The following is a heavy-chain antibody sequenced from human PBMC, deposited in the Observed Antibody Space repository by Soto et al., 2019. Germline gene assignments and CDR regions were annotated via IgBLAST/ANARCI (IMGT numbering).Heavy chain of an antibody. CDR1: GSSISGFY. CDR2: IYSSGVT. D-gene: IGHD3-10*01. CDR3: ARGPGSYNWFDL. J-gene: IGHJ5*02. Sequence: QVQLQESGPGLLKPSETLSLTCTVSGSSISGFYWSWIRQPAGKGLEWIGRIYSSGVTIYNSSLKSRVTMSADTSKNQFSLKLTSATAADTAVYYCARGPGSYNWFDLWGQGTLVTVSS. V-gene: IGHV4-4*07.